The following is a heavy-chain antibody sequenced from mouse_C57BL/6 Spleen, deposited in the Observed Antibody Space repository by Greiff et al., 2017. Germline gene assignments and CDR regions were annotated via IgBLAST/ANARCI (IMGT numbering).Heavy chain of an antibody. CDR3: ARDPYYDYDEAY. V-gene: IGHV3-6*01. D-gene: IGHD2-4*01. CDR2: ISYDGSN. J-gene: IGHJ3*01. Sequence: VQLKQSGPGLVKPSQSLSLTCSVTGYSITSGYYWNWIRQFPGNKLEWMGYISYDGSNNYNPSLKNRISITRDTSKNQFFLKLNSVTTEDTATYYCARDPYYDYDEAYWGQGTLVTVSA. CDR1: GYSITSGYY.